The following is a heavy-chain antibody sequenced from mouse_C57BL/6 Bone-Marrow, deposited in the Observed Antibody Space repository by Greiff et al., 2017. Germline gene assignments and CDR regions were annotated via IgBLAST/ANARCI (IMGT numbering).Heavy chain of an antibody. CDR1: GFNIKDYY. V-gene: IGHV14-2*01. J-gene: IGHJ1*03. D-gene: IGHD2-5*01. Sequence: EVQVVESGAELVKPGASVKLSCTASGFNIKDYYMHWVKQRPEQGLEWIGRIDPEDGETKYAPKFQGKATITADTSSNTAYLQLSSLTSEDTAVYYCARGGSYYSNYFYWYFDVWGTGTTVTVSS. CDR2: IDPEDGET. CDR3: ARGGSYYSNYFYWYFDV.